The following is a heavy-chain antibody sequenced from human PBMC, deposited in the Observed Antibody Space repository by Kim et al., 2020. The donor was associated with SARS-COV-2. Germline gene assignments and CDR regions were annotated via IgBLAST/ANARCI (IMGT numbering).Heavy chain of an antibody. J-gene: IGHJ6*02. D-gene: IGHD3-10*01. CDR1: GYTFTSYA. CDR2: INTNTGNP. V-gene: IGHV7-4-1*02. CDR3: ARDAVLLWFGDRNYYYGMDV. Sequence: ASVKVSCKASGYTFTSYAMNWVRQAPGQGLEWMGWINTNTGNPTYAQGFTGRFVFSLDTSVSTAYLQISSLKAEDTAVYYCARDAVLLWFGDRNYYYGMDVWGQGTAVTVSS.